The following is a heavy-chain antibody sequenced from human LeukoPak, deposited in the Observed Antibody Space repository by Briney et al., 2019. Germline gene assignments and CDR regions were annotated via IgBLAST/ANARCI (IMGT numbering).Heavy chain of an antibody. D-gene: IGHD3-22*01. CDR2: INHSGST. J-gene: IGHJ3*02. CDR1: GRSFSGYY. V-gene: IGHV4-34*01. CDR3: ARDQYYYDSSGYRLTPEASAFDI. Sequence: SETLSLTCAVYGRSFSGYYWRWIRPPPGKGLEWIGEINHSGSTNYNPSLKSRVTISVDTSKNQFSLKLSSVTAADTAVYYCARDQYYYDSSGYRLTPEASAFDIWGQGTMVTVSS.